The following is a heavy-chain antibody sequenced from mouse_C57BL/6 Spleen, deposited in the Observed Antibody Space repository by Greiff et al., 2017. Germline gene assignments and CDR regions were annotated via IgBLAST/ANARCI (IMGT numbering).Heavy chain of an antibody. Sequence: QVQLQQPGAELVKPGASVKLSCKASGYTFTSYWMHWVKQRPGQGLEWIGMIHPNSGSTNYNEKFKSKATLTVDKSSSTAYMQLSSLTSEDSAVYYCAIHYYGSSSGWYFDVWGTGTTVTVSS. J-gene: IGHJ1*03. CDR1: GYTFTSYW. D-gene: IGHD1-1*01. CDR3: AIHYYGSSSGWYFDV. V-gene: IGHV1-64*01. CDR2: IHPNSGST.